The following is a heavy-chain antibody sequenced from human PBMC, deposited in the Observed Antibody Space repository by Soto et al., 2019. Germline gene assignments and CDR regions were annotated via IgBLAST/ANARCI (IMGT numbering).Heavy chain of an antibody. J-gene: IGHJ4*02. CDR2: INTDGSTT. CDR3: ARGASGNYYLDY. CDR1: VFTFSSYW. V-gene: IGHV3-74*01. Sequence: EVQLVESGGNLVQPGGSLRLSCAASVFTFSSYWIHWVRQPPGKGLLWVSRINTDGSTTNYADSVKGRFTISRDNAKNTLYLQMNSLRAEDTAVYYCARGASGNYYLDYWGQGALVTISS. D-gene: IGHD3-10*01.